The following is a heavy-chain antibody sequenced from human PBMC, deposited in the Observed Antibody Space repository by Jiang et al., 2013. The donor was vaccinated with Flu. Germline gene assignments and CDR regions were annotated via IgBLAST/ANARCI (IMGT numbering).Heavy chain of an antibody. CDR3: TTDTSYSSSDAFDI. CDR2: IKSKTDGGTT. D-gene: IGHD6-6*01. Sequence: QLLESGGGLVKPGGSLRLSCAASGFTFSNAWMSWVRQAPGKGLEWVGRIKSKTDGGTTDYAAPVKGRFTISRDDSKNTLYLQMNSLKTEDTAVYYCTTDTSYSSSDAFDIWGQGTMVTVSS. J-gene: IGHJ3*02. CDR1: GFTFSNAW. V-gene: IGHV3-15*01.